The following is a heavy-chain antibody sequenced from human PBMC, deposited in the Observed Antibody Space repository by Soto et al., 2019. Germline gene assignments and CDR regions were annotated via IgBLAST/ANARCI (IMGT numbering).Heavy chain of an antibody. CDR2: ISGSGGST. CDR3: AKISGPRYNYGMDV. CDR1: GFTFSSYA. D-gene: IGHD3-9*01. J-gene: IGHJ6*02. V-gene: IGHV3-23*01. Sequence: HPGGSLRLSCAASGFTFSSYAMSWVRQAPGKGLEWVSAISGSGGSTYYADSVKGRFTISRDNSKNTLYLQMNSLRAEDTAVYYCAKISGPRYNYGMDVWGQGTTVTVSS.